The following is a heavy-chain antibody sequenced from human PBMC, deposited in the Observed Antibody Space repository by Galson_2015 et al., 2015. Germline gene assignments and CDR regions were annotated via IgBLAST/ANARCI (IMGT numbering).Heavy chain of an antibody. D-gene: IGHD5-24*01. V-gene: IGHV1-69*06. CDR1: GVTFTSFP. Sequence: SVKVSCKASGVTFTSFPINWVRQAPGQGLEWVGGIIPIVGRANYEQKFQGRVTITSDKSTSTVYMELSSLRSDDTALYYCARVSQECSTPGCPYNFWGQGTLVTVSS. CDR3: ARVSQECSTPGCPYNF. CDR2: IIPIVGRA. J-gene: IGHJ4*02.